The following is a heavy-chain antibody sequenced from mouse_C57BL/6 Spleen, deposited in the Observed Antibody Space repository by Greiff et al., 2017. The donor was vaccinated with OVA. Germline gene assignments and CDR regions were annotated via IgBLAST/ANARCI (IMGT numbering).Heavy chain of an antibody. Sequence: VQLQQSGAELVRPGASVTLSCKASGYTFTDYAMHWVKQTPVHGLEWIGAIDPETGGTAYNQKFKGKAILTADKSSSTAYMELRSLTSEDSAVYYCTGPYAMDYWGQGTSVTVSS. CDR3: TGPYAMDY. CDR2: IDPETGGT. CDR1: GYTFTDYA. V-gene: IGHV1-15*01. J-gene: IGHJ4*01.